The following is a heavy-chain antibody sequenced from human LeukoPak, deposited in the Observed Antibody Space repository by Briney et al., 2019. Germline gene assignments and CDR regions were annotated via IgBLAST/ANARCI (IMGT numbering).Heavy chain of an antibody. V-gene: IGHV4-59*01. Sequence: SETLSLTCTVSGGSISSYYWSWIRQPPGKGLEWIGYIYYSGSTNYNPSLKSRVTISVDTSKNQFSLKLSPVTAADTAVYYCARGSADFWSGYYYYYMDVWGKGTTDTVSS. CDR1: GGSISSYY. CDR3: ARGSADFWSGYYYYYMDV. CDR2: IYYSGST. D-gene: IGHD3-3*01. J-gene: IGHJ6*03.